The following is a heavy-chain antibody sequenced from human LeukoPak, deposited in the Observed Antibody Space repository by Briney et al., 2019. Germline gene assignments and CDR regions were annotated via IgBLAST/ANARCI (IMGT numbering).Heavy chain of an antibody. D-gene: IGHD6-19*01. CDR2: ISWDGGST. Sequence: PGGSLRLSCAASGFTLDDYTMHWVRQAPGKGLEWVSLISWDGGSTYYTDSVKGRFTISRDNSKNSLYLQMNSLRTEDTALYYCAKAATGYSSGWYYFDYWGQGTLVTVSS. CDR3: AKAATGYSSGWYYFDY. J-gene: IGHJ4*02. V-gene: IGHV3-43*01. CDR1: GFTLDDYT.